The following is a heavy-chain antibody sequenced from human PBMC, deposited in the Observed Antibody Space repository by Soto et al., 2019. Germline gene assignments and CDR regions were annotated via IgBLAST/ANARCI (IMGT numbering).Heavy chain of an antibody. J-gene: IGHJ4*02. Sequence: GGSLRLSCAASGFTFSSYAMHWARQAPGKGLEWVTVISIRGGDEYYAESVRGRFTISRDDSKNTLYLQMDSPRVEDTAVYYCARGTIVARQHLDYWGQGTLVTVSS. D-gene: IGHD6-6*01. CDR2: ISIRGGDE. V-gene: IGHV3-30*03. CDR3: ARGTIVARQHLDY. CDR1: GFTFSSYA.